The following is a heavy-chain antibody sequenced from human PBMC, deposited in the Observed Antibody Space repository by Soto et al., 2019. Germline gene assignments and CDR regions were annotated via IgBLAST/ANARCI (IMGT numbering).Heavy chain of an antibody. V-gene: IGHV3-30-3*01. CDR3: ARDTYQVRGYSYAFVYGMDV. J-gene: IGHJ6*02. CDR1: GFTFSSYA. Sequence: GGSLRLSCAASGFTFSSYAMHWVRQAPGKGLEWVAVISYDGSNKYYADSVKGRFTISRDNSKNTLYLQMNSLRAEDTAVYYCARDTYQVRGYSYAFVYGMDVWGQGT. CDR2: ISYDGSNK. D-gene: IGHD5-18*01.